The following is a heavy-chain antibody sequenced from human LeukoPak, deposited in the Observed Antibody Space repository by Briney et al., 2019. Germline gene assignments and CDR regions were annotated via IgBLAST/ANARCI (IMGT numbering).Heavy chain of an antibody. J-gene: IGHJ3*02. CDR3: ARGGSYPSAFDI. V-gene: IGHV3-23*01. D-gene: IGHD1-26*01. Sequence: GGTLRLSCAASGFTFTNYGMIWVRQAPGRGLEWVSAISGSGRSTYYADSVKGRFTISRDNSKNTLYLQMNSLRAEDTAVYYCARGGSYPSAFDIWGQGTMVTVSS. CDR1: GFTFTNYG. CDR2: ISGSGRST.